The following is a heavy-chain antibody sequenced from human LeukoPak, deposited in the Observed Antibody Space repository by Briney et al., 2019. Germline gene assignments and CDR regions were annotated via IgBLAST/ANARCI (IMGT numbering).Heavy chain of an antibody. CDR3: VRGDTYDYYYYYGMDV. V-gene: IGHV3-74*01. J-gene: IGHJ6*02. CDR1: GFTFSSYW. D-gene: IGHD5-18*01. CDR2: INNDGSST. Sequence: SGGSLRLSCAASGFTFSSYWMHWVRQTQGKGLVWVSRINNDGSSTRNADAVKGRFTITRDNAKNTLYLQMNSLRPEDTAVYYCVRGDTYDYYYYYGMDVWGQGTTVTVSS.